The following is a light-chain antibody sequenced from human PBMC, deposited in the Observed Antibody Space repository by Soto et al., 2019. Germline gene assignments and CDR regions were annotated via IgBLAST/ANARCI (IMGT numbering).Light chain of an antibody. Sequence: EIVLTQSPGTLSLSPGERATLSCRASQSVRSSYLAWYQQKPGQAPRLLIYGAFRRATGIPDRFSGSGSGTDFTLTINRLEPEDFAVYYCQQYGTSFTFXPGTKADIK. CDR3: QQYGTSFT. CDR2: GAF. CDR1: QSVRSSY. J-gene: IGKJ3*01. V-gene: IGKV3-20*01.